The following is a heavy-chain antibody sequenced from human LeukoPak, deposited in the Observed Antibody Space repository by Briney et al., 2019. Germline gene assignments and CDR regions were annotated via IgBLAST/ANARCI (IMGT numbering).Heavy chain of an antibody. CDR2: IDPSDSYT. J-gene: IGHJ4*02. D-gene: IGHD3-22*01. Sequence: GEALKISCKGSGYSFTSYWISWVRQMPGKGLEWMGRIDPSDSYTNYSPSFQGHVTISADTSISTAYLQWSSQKASDTAMYYCARLLSSGYYGPDYWGQGTLVTVSS. V-gene: IGHV5-10-1*01. CDR1: GYSFTSYW. CDR3: ARLLSSGYYGPDY.